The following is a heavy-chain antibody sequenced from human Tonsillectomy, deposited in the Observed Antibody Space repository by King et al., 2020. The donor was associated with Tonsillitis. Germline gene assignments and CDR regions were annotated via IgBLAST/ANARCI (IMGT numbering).Heavy chain of an antibody. CDR2: INPNSGAI. D-gene: IGHD2-15*01. J-gene: IGHJ5*02. CDR3: AREDRRSGGWFDP. CDR1: GYTFTNYY. Sequence: VQLVESGAEVKKPGASMKVSCRALGYTFTNYYIQWVRQAPGQGLEWMGWINPNSGAIRYAQKFRGRVTMTSDTSISTAYLELTRLRSDDAAVYYCAREDRRSGGWFDPWGLGTQVTVSS. V-gene: IGHV1-2*02.